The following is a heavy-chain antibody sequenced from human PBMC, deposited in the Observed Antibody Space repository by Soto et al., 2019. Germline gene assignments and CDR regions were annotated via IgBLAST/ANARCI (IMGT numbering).Heavy chain of an antibody. CDR2: INSDGSST. D-gene: IGHD6-13*01. V-gene: IGHV3-74*01. J-gene: IGHJ6*03. CDR3: ARAAAADPYYMDV. CDR1: GFTFSSYW. Sequence: EVQLVESGGGLFQPGGSLRLSCAASGFTFSSYWMHWVRQAPGKGLVWVSRINSDGSSTSYADSVKGRFTISRDNAKNTLYLQMNSLRAEDTAVYYCARAAAADPYYMDVWGKGTTVTVSS.